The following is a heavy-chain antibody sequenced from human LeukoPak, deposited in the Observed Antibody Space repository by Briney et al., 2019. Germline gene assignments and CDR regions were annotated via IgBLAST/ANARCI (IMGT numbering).Heavy chain of an antibody. V-gene: IGHV3-23*01. J-gene: IGHJ4*02. CDR1: GFTFNTYA. Sequence: GGSLRLSCAASGFTFNTYAMSWVRQAPGTGLEWVSTISGSGAFTKYADSVTGRFTISRDNSKNTLYLQLNSLRAEDTATYYCAKTYYYDSSGYFHYLAYDYWGQGTLVTVSS. CDR2: ISGSGAFT. CDR3: AKTYYYDSSGYFHYLAYDY. D-gene: IGHD3-22*01.